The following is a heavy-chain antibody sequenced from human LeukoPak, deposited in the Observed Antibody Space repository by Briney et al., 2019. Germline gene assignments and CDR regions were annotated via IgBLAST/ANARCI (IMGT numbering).Heavy chain of an antibody. V-gene: IGHV3-30*03. CDR2: ISYDGSKT. D-gene: IGHD4-17*01. Sequence: RPGGSLRLSCAVSGFTFSRYGMHWVRQAPGKGLEWVAVISYDGSKTNYVDSVKGRLTISRNNSKNTLYLQMTGLRAEDTAVYYCARALYGDYGLFDYWGQGTLVTVSS. CDR3: ARALYGDYGLFDY. CDR1: GFTFSRYG. J-gene: IGHJ4*02.